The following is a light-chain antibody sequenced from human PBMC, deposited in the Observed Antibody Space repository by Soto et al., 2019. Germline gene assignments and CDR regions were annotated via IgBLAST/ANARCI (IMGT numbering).Light chain of an antibody. CDR3: VLYMGSGIWV. CDR2: NTN. Sequence: QAVVTQEASVSESPGTTVTLTCGLSSGSVSASNHPSWYQQTPGQAPRTLIYNTNTRSSGVPDRFSGSILGNKAALTITGAQADDESDYYCVLYMGSGIWVFGGGTQLTVL. J-gene: IGLJ3*02. CDR1: SGSVSASNH. V-gene: IGLV8-61*01.